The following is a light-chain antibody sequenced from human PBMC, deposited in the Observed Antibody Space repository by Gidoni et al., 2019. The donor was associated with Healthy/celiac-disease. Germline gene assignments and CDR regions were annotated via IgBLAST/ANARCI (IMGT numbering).Light chain of an antibody. CDR1: QSVSSY. CDR2: DAS. V-gene: IGKV3-11*01. CDR3: QQRSNSPPWT. Sequence: VLTQSPATLSLSTGDRATLSCRASQSVSSYLAWYQQKPGQAPRLLIYDASNRATGIPARFSGSGSGTDFTLTISSLEPEDFAVYYCQQRSNSPPWTFGQGTKVEIK. J-gene: IGKJ1*01.